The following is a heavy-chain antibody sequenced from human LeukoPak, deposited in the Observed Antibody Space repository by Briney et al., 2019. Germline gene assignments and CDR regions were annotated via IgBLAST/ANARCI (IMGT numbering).Heavy chain of an antibody. CDR2: ISSSSSYI. CDR3: AMGEYCSSTSCPSLDY. V-gene: IGHV3-21*01. J-gene: IGHJ4*02. Sequence: GGSLRLSSAASGFTFSSYSMNWVRQAPGKGLEWVSSISSSSSYIYYADSVKGRFTISRDNAKNSLYLQMNSLRAEDTAVYYCAMGEYCSSTSCPSLDYWGQGTLVTVSS. CDR1: GFTFSSYS. D-gene: IGHD2-2*01.